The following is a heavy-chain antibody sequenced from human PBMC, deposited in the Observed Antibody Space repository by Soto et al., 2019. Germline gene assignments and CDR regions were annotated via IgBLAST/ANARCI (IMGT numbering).Heavy chain of an antibody. CDR2: IYASGSP. CDR3: ARQSTGYSVEVDY. D-gene: IGHD6-13*01. J-gene: IGHJ4*02. CDR1: GGSISVYY. Sequence: SETLSLTCTISGGSISVYYWSWVRQPPGHELEWIGYIYASGSPYYNPSLRSRVTISADTSKNQISLKLTSVTAADTAVYYCARQSTGYSVEVDYWGQGTLVTVSS. V-gene: IGHV4-59*08.